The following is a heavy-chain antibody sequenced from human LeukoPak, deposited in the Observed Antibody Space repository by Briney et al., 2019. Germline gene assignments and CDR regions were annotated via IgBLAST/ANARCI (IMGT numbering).Heavy chain of an antibody. CDR3: ASAGHGFWSGYFDY. CDR1: GFTFSSYE. Sequence: PGGSLRLSCSASGFTFSSYEMNWVRQAPGKGLEWVSYISSSGSTIYYADSVKDRFTIYRDNAKNSLYLQMNSLRAEDTAVYYCASAGHGFWSGYFDYWGQGTLVTVSS. V-gene: IGHV3-48*03. D-gene: IGHD3-3*01. J-gene: IGHJ4*02. CDR2: ISSSGSTI.